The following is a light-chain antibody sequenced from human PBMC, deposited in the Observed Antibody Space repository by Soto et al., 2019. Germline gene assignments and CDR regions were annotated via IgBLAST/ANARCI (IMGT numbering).Light chain of an antibody. CDR1: SGSIASNY. CDR3: QSYDSSNRWV. CDR2: EDN. J-gene: IGLJ3*02. V-gene: IGLV6-57*01. Sequence: NFMLTQPHSVSESPGKTVTISCTRSSGSIASNYVQWYQQRPGSSPTTVIYEDNQRPSGVPARFSGSIDSSSNSASLTISGLTTEDEADYYCQSYDSSNRWVFGGGTQLTVL.